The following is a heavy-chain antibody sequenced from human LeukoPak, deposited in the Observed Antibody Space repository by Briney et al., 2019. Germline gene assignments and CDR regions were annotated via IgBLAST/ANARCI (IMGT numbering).Heavy chain of an antibody. Sequence: GGSLRLSCAASGFTFSSYAMHWVRQAPGKGLDWVSCIGSSSGSTIYYADSVKGRFTISRDNAKNSLYLQMNSLRAEDTAVYYCASSLGYSSGWKNYYYYYGMDVWGQGTTVTVSS. J-gene: IGHJ6*02. D-gene: IGHD6-19*01. CDR2: IGSSSGSTI. CDR1: GFTFSSYA. CDR3: ASSLGYSSGWKNYYYYYGMDV. V-gene: IGHV3-48*03.